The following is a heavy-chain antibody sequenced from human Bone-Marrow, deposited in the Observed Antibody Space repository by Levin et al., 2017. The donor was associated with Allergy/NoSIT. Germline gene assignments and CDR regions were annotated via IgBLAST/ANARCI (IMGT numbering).Heavy chain of an antibody. V-gene: IGHV1-18*01. CDR1: GYTFTSYV. CDR3: ARENYGTSGQRLHFDS. D-gene: IGHD2-15*01. CDR2: SSAYNGRT. Sequence: GASVKVSCKASGYTFTSYVISWVRQVPGQGLEWMGWSSAYNGRTKYVQNFEDRVNMTTDRSTSTAYMELRSLGSGDTAVYYCARENYGTSGQRLHFDSWGQGTLVTVSS. J-gene: IGHJ4*02.